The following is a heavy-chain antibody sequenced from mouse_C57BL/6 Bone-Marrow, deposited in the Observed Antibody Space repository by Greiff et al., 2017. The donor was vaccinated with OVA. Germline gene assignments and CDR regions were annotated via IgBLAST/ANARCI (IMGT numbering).Heavy chain of an antibody. Sequence: EVHLVESGGGLVKPGGSLKLSCAASGFTFSDYGMHWVRQAPEKGLEWVAYISSGSSTIYYADTVKGRFTISRDNAKNTLFLQMTSLRSEDTAMYYCARPHDGYYLYYYAMDYWGQGTSVTVSS. D-gene: IGHD2-3*01. CDR3: ARPHDGYYLYYYAMDY. CDR2: ISSGSSTI. J-gene: IGHJ4*01. CDR1: GFTFSDYG. V-gene: IGHV5-17*01.